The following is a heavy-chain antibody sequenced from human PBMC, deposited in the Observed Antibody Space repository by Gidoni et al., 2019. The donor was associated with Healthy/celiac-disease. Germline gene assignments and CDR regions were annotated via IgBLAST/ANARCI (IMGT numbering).Heavy chain of an antibody. CDR3: AGGRIGYCSSTSCLRANWFDP. D-gene: IGHD2-2*03. Sequence: QLPLQESGSGLVKPSQPLSLTCSVSGGSIRRGGYSCSWIRQPPGKGLEWIGYIYHSGSTYYNPSLKSRVTISVDRSKNQVSLKLSSVTAADTAVYYCAGGRIGYCSSTSCLRANWFDPWGQGTLVTVSS. CDR2: IYHSGST. V-gene: IGHV4-30-2*01. CDR1: GGSIRRGGYS. J-gene: IGHJ5*02.